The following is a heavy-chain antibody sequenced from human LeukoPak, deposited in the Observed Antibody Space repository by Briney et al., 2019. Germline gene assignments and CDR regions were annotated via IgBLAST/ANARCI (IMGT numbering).Heavy chain of an antibody. CDR1: GGTLNSFA. Sequence: SVKVSRKASGGTLNSFAISWVRQAPGQGLEWMGGIIPIFGTANYAQKFQGGVTITADESTSTAYMELSSLRSEDTAVYYCASRYCSGGRCDSSYYYYYGMDVWGQGTTVTVSS. V-gene: IGHV1-69*13. J-gene: IGHJ6*02. D-gene: IGHD2-15*01. CDR2: IIPIFGTA. CDR3: ASRYCSGGRCDSSYYYYYGMDV.